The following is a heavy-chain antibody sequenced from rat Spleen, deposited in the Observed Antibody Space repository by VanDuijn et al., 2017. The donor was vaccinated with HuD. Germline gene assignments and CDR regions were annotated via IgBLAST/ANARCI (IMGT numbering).Heavy chain of an antibody. CDR2: ISYSGVT. CDR3: ATLGLGDYFDY. V-gene: IGHV3-1*01. CDR1: GYSITSSY. D-gene: IGHD5-1*01. Sequence: EVQLQESGPGLVKPSQSLSLTCSVTGYSITSSYRWNWIRRFPGNKMEWMGYISYSGVTSYNPSLKGRVSITRDTSTNHFFLQLNSVTSEDTATDYCATLGLGDYFDYWGQGVRVTVSS. J-gene: IGHJ2*01.